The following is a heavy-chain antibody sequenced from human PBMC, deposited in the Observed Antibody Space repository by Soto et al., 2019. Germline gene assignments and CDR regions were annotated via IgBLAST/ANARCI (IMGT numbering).Heavy chain of an antibody. CDR1: GYSFTSYW. CDR2: IDPSDSYT. CDR3: ARLKIAVAGTIGWFDP. J-gene: IGHJ5*02. Sequence: PGKSLKISCKGSGYSFTSYWISWVRQMPGKGLEWMGRIDPSDSYTNYSPSFQGHVTISADKSISTAYLQWSSLKASDTAMYYCARLKIAVAGTIGWFDPWGQGTLVTVSS. V-gene: IGHV5-10-1*01. D-gene: IGHD6-19*01.